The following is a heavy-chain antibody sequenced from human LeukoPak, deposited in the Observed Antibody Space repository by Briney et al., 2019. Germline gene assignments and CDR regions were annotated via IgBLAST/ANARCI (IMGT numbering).Heavy chain of an antibody. D-gene: IGHD6-19*01. CDR2: IKNDGSEA. J-gene: IGHJ4*02. CDR1: GFTFPIYW. Sequence: GGSLRLSRAASGFTFPIYWMTWVRQAPGKGLEWVGIIKNDGSEAYYGDSVKGRFTISRDNAKNSLYLQMSSLRADDTAVYFCARDGDSGWSLSHWGQGTLVTVSS. CDR3: ARDGDSGWSLSH. V-gene: IGHV3-7*01.